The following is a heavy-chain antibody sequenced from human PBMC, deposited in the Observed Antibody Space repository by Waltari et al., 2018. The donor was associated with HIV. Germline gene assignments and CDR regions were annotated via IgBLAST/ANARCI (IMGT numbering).Heavy chain of an antibody. V-gene: IGHV4-39*01. CDR2: IYYRGNT. D-gene: IGHD2-15*01. J-gene: IGHJ5*02. CDR1: GGSISSSSYY. Sequence: QLQLQESGPGLVKPSETLSLTCTVSGGSISSSSYYWGWIRQPPGKGLEWIGSIYYRGNTYYNPSLKSRVTISVDTSKNQFSLKLSSVTAADTAVYYCARQQYCSGGSCPYNWFDPWGQGTLVTVSS. CDR3: ARQQYCSGGSCPYNWFDP.